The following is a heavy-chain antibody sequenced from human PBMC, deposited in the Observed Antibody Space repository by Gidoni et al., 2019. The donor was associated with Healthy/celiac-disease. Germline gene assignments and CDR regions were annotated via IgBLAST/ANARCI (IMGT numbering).Heavy chain of an antibody. CDR2: IYYSGST. D-gene: IGHD5-12*01. CDR1: GGSISSSSYY. J-gene: IGHJ4*02. Sequence: LQLQESGPGLVKPSETLSLLCTVSGGSISSSSYYWGWIRQPPGKWLEWIGSIYYSGSTYYNPSIKSRVTIYVDTSKNQFFLKQSSVTAADTDVYYCATGDIVATYWGQGTLVTVSS. V-gene: IGHV4-39*01. CDR3: ATGDIVATY.